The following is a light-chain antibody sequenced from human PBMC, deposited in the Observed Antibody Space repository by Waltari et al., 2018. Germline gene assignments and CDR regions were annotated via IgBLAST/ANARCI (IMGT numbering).Light chain of an antibody. CDR1: QSVGSS. V-gene: IGKV3-15*01. J-gene: IGKJ4*01. CDR3: QQYYKWPPLT. CDR2: EAS. Sequence: EIVMTQSPATLSVSPGERATLSCRASQSVGSSVAWYQQKPGQAPRPHFYEASSRTTGVPARFRASGSGTAFSLIISSLQSEDFAVYFCQQYYKWPPLTFGGGTKVEIK.